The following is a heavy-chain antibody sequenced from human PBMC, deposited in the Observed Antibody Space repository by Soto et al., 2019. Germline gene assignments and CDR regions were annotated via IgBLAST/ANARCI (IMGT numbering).Heavy chain of an antibody. CDR1: GYTFTSYG. V-gene: IGHV1-18*01. J-gene: IGHJ5*02. D-gene: IGHD2-15*01. CDR3: ARDTLPRGGDP. Sequence: QVQLVQSGAEVKKPGASVKVSCKASGYTFTSYGISWVRQAPGQGLEWMGWISAYNGNTNYAQKFQGRVTITADESTSTAYMELSSLRSEDTAVYYCARDTLPRGGDPWGQGTLVTVSS. CDR2: ISAYNGNT.